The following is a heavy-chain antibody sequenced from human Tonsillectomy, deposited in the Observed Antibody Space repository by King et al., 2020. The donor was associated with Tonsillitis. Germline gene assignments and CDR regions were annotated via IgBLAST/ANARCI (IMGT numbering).Heavy chain of an antibody. Sequence: VQLVESGGGLVQSGGSLRVSCAASGFIFSTYWMTLVRQAPGKGLEWCANLKDDGSEKYYVDSVKGRFTISRDNAKNSLYLQMCSLRAEDSAVYYCARDRASYYNILTGYYDAFDVWGQGTMVTVSS. D-gene: IGHD3-9*01. CDR2: LKDDGSEK. CDR3: ARDRASYYNILTGYYDAFDV. CDR1: GFIFSTYW. J-gene: IGHJ3*01. V-gene: IGHV3-7*03.